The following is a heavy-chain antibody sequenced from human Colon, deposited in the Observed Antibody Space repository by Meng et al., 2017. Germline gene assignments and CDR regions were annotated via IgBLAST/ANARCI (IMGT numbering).Heavy chain of an antibody. CDR3: ARDLAGLSGF. V-gene: IGHV1-2*02. J-gene: IGHJ4*02. Sequence: QVQLVQSGDEVKKPGASVKVSCKTFGYNFISYFMYWLRQAPGQGLEWMGYIDPRNGDTRYHQKFQGRVTMTRDTSITTAYMEMTDLRDDDTAVYYCARDLAGLSGFWGQGTLVTVSS. D-gene: IGHD6-19*01. CDR2: IDPRNGDT. CDR1: GYNFISYF.